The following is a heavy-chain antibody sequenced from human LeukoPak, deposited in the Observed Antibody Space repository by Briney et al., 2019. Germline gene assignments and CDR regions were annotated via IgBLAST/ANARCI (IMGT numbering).Heavy chain of an antibody. Sequence: SETLPLTCTVSGGSISSSSYYWGWIRQPPGKGLEWIGSIYYSGSTYYNPSLKSRVTISVDRSKNQFSLKLSSATAADTAVYYCARGSIALIWGQGTMVTVSS. J-gene: IGHJ3*02. CDR1: GGSISSSSYY. D-gene: IGHD6-6*01. CDR3: ARGSIALI. V-gene: IGHV4-39*07. CDR2: IYYSGST.